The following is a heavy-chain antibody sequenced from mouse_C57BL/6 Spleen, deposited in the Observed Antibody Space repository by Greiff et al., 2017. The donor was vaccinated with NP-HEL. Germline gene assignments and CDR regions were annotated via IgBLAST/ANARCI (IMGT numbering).Heavy chain of an antibody. CDR2: FYPGSGSI. CDR1: GYTFTEYT. CDR3: ARHITTVVATEYFDY. V-gene: IGHV1-62-2*01. Sequence: QVHVKQSGAELVKPGASVKLSCKASGYTFTEYTIHWVKQRSGQGLEWIGWFYPGSGSIKYNEKFKDKATLTADKSSSTVYMELSRLTSEDSAVYFCARHITTVVATEYFDYWGQGTTLTVSS. J-gene: IGHJ2*01. D-gene: IGHD1-1*01.